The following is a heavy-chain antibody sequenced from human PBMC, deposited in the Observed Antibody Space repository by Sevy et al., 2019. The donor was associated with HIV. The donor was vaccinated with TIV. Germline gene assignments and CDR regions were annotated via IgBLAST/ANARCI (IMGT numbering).Heavy chain of an antibody. V-gene: IGHV3-49*03. J-gene: IGHJ6*02. CDR3: TRDRYFDWLPPGGMDV. CDR1: GFTFGDYA. CDR2: IRSKAYGGTT. D-gene: IGHD3-9*01. Sequence: GGSLRLSCTASGFTFGDYAMSWFRQAPGKGLEWVGFIRSKAYGGTTEYAASVKGRFTISRDDSKSIVYLQMNSLKTEDTAVYYCTRDRYFDWLPPGGMDVWGQGTTVTVSS.